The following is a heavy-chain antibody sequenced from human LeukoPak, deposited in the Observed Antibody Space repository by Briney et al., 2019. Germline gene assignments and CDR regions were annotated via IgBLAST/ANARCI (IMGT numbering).Heavy chain of an antibody. Sequence: SETLSLTCTVSGGSISGSSYYWGWIRQPPGKGLEWIGSIYYSGSTYYNPSLKSRVTISVDTSKNQFSLKLSSVTAADTAVYYCARQFYGDYEDYFDYWGQGTLVTVSS. J-gene: IGHJ4*02. CDR3: ARQFYGDYEDYFDY. CDR1: GGSISGSSYY. V-gene: IGHV4-39*01. CDR2: IYYSGST. D-gene: IGHD4-17*01.